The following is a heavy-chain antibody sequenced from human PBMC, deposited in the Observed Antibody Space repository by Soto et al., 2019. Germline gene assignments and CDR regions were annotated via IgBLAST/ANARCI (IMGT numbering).Heavy chain of an antibody. CDR1: GGSISSGSFY. CDR2: ISDSGSS. CDR3: ARTTFYDIFTAYYSLFDY. J-gene: IGHJ4*02. Sequence: QVQLQESGPGLVKPSQTLTLTCTVSGGSISSGSFYWSWIRQHPGKGLEWIGHISDSGSSYYNPSLDRRFAISVDTSKNQFSLKLSVVTAADTAVYFCARTTFYDIFTAYYSLFDYWGQGTLVTVSS. D-gene: IGHD3-9*01. V-gene: IGHV4-31*03.